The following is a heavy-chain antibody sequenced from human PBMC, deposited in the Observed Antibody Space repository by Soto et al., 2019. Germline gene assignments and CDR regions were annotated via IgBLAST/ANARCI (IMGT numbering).Heavy chain of an antibody. CDR3: AKDRRSSITIFGGRMDV. Sequence: WGSLRLSCAASGFTFSSYAMSWVRQAPEKGLEWVSAISGSGGSTYYADSVKGRFTISRDNSKNTLYLQMNSLRAEDTAVYYCAKDRRSSITIFGGRMDVWGQGTTVTVSS. CDR1: GFTFSSYA. J-gene: IGHJ6*02. CDR2: ISGSGGST. D-gene: IGHD3-3*01. V-gene: IGHV3-23*01.